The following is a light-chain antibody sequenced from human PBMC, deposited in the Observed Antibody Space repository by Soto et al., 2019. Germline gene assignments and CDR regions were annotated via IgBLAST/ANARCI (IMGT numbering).Light chain of an antibody. CDR1: QDISNY. CDR3: QQYDNLPHDT. CDR2: DAS. V-gene: IGKV1-33*01. J-gene: IGKJ2*01. Sequence: DIQMTQSPSSLSASVGDRVTITCQASQDISNYLNWYQQKPGKAPKLLIYDASNLETGVPSRFSGSGSGTDFTFTISSLQPEDIATYYCQQYDNLPHDTFCQGTKLQIK.